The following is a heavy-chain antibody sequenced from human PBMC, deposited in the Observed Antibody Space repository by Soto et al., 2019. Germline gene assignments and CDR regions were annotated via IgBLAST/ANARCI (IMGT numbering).Heavy chain of an antibody. J-gene: IGHJ4*02. CDR1: GGSISSSNW. V-gene: IGHV4-4*02. CDR3: ARRGGRENRTPKYHFDY. CDR2: IYHSGST. Sequence: SETLSLTCAVSGGSISSSNWWSWVRQPPGKGLEWIGEIYHSGSTNYNPSLKSRVTISVDKSKNQFSLKLSSVTAADTAVYYCARRGGRENRTPKYHFDYWGQGTLVTVYS. D-gene: IGHD2-2*01.